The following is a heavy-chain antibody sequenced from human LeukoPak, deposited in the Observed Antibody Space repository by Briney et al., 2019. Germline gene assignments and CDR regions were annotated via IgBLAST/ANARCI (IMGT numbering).Heavy chain of an antibody. CDR3: ARHATIAAAGDY. J-gene: IGHJ4*02. CDR1: GGPFSGYY. Sequence: SETLSLTCAVYGGPFSGYYWSWIRQPPGKGLEWIGEINHSGSANYNPSLNSRVTMFVDTSKNQFSLELTSVTAADTAVYFCARHATIAAAGDYWGQGTLVTVSS. CDR2: INHSGSA. V-gene: IGHV4-34*01. D-gene: IGHD6-13*01.